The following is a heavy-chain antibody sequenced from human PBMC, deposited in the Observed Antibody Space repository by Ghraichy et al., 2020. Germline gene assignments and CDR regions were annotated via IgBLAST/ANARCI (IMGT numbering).Heavy chain of an antibody. CDR1: GFTFGAYS. CDR3: ARGSRVVRFYYYDGMDV. Sequence: GGSLRLSCVGSGFTFGAYSMNWVRQSPGKRLEWVSYITSSSSFISYADSVKGRFTISRDKAQNSLSLQMNSLTDEDTAVYYCARGSRVVRFYYYDGMDVWGQGTTVTVSS. J-gene: IGHJ6*02. D-gene: IGHD4-23*01. CDR2: ITSSSSFI. V-gene: IGHV3-48*02.